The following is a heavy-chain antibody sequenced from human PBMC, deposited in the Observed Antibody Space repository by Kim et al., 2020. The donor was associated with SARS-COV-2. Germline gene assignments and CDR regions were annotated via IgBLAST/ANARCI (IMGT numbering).Heavy chain of an antibody. Sequence: SETLSLTCTVSGGSISSSSYYWGWIRQPPGKGLEWIGSIYYSGSTYYNPSLKSRVTISVDTSKNQFSLKLSSVTAADTAVYYCARDRSRGIAVAGTFDYWGQGTLVTVSS. D-gene: IGHD6-19*01. V-gene: IGHV4-39*07. CDR3: ARDRSRGIAVAGTFDY. J-gene: IGHJ4*02. CDR1: GGSISSSSYY. CDR2: IYYSGST.